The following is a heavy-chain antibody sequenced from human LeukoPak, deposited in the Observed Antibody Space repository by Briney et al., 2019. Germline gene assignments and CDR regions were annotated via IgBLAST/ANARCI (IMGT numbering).Heavy chain of an antibody. V-gene: IGHV3-53*01. CDR2: IYSGGST. J-gene: IGHJ6*03. CDR3: ARLIGYYYYMDV. CDR1: GGSISSSSYY. Sequence: ETLSLTCTVSGGSISSSSYYWGWIRQPPGKGLEWVSVIYSGGSTYYADSVKGRFTISRDNSKNTLYLQMNSLRAEDTAVYYCARLIGYYYYMDVWGKGTTVTVSS.